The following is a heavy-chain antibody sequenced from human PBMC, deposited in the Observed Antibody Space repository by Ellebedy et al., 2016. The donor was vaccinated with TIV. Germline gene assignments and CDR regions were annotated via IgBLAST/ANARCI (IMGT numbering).Heavy chain of an antibody. V-gene: IGHV1-69*13. J-gene: IGHJ6*02. CDR1: GGTFSSYA. CDR2: IIPIFGTA. D-gene: IGHD4-23*01. Sequence: AASVKVSCKASGGTFSSYAISWVRQAPGQGLEWMGGIIPIFGTANYAQKFQGRVTITADESTSTAYMELSSLRSEDTAVYYCVDYGGKGGTYGMDVWGQGTTVTVSS. CDR3: VDYGGKGGTYGMDV.